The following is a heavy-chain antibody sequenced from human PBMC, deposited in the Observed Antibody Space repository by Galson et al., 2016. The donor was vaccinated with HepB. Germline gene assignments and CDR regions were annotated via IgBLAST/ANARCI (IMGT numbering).Heavy chain of an antibody. CDR3: ARGLKYYYGSGSYLNNWFDP. D-gene: IGHD3-10*01. Sequence: ETLSLTCAVSGESISPNSAWSWVRQPAGQGLEWIGEIYHSGTTNYNPSLKSRVSMSVDKAQNQFSLNLTTVTAADTAVYYCARGLKYYYGSGSYLNNWFDPWGQGTLVTVSS. J-gene: IGHJ5*02. V-gene: IGHV4-4*02. CDR2: IYHSGTT. CDR1: GESISPNSA.